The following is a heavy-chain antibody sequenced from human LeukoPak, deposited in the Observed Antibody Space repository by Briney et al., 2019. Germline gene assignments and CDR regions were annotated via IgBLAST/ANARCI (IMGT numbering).Heavy chain of an antibody. V-gene: IGHV3-48*04. D-gene: IGHD3-10*01. CDR1: GFTFSYYC. CDR3: ARDGDWVFDL. Sequence: PGGSLRLSCAASGFTFSYYCMNWVRQAPGKGLEWVSYIRASIYAIYYADSVKGRFTSSRAIAKTSLYLQMNCLTAEDTAVYHWARDGDWVFDLWGQGALVTVSS. CDR2: IRASIYAI. J-gene: IGHJ5*02.